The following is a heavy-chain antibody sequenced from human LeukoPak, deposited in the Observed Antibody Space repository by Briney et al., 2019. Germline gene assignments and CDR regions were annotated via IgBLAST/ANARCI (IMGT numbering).Heavy chain of an antibody. CDR3: ARGVGRPNYYYYYMDV. V-gene: IGHV4-34*01. J-gene: IGHJ6*03. CDR2: INHSGST. CDR1: GGSFSGYH. Sequence: SETLSLTCAVYGGSFSGYHWSWIRQPPGKGLEWIGEINHSGSTNYNPSLKSRVTISVDTSKNQFSLKLSSVTAADTAVYYCARGVGRPNYYYYYMDVWGKGTTVTVSS.